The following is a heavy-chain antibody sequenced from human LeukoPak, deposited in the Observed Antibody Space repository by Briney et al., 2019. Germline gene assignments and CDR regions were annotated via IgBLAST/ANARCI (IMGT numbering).Heavy chain of an antibody. J-gene: IGHJ4*02. D-gene: IGHD3/OR15-3a*01. CDR1: GGSISSNDW. Sequence: SETLSLTCAVSGGSISSNDWWSWVRQPPGRGLEWIGEIYRVGTTNYNPSLKSRVTISIDKSKNQFSLKVNSVTAADTAVYYCARVLRTGHRSRFDYWGQGTLVSVSS. CDR2: IYRVGTT. V-gene: IGHV4-4*02. CDR3: ARVLRTGHRSRFDY.